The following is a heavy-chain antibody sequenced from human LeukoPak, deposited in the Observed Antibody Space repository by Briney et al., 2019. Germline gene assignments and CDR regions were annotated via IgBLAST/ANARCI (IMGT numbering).Heavy chain of an antibody. CDR1: GFTFDDYA. Sequence: GGSLRLSCAASGFTFDDYAMHWVRQAPGKGLEWVALISSDENNKYHADSVRGRFTISRDNSKNTLCLQMNSPRAEDTAVYYCAKTLIGIDYWGQGTLVTVSS. J-gene: IGHJ4*02. CDR3: AKTLIGIDY. V-gene: IGHV3-30*18. D-gene: IGHD2-21*01. CDR2: ISSDENNK.